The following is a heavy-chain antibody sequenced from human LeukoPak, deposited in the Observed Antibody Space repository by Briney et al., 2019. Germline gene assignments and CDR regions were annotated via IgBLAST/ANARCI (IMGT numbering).Heavy chain of an antibody. Sequence: PGGSLRLSCAASGFTFSGYAMSWVRQAPGKGLEWVSGISGSGGSTYYADSVKGRFTISRDNSKNTLYLQMNSLRAEDTAVYYCAKVGGGSYRFDYWGQGTLVTVSS. CDR3: AKVGGGSYRFDY. CDR1: GFTFSGYA. J-gene: IGHJ4*02. D-gene: IGHD1-26*01. CDR2: ISGSGGST. V-gene: IGHV3-23*01.